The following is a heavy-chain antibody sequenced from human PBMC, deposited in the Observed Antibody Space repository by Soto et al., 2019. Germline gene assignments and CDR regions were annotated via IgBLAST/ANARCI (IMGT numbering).Heavy chain of an antibody. CDR3: ARDRSSSFWGLLPKLDAIDI. V-gene: IGHV3-30-3*01. D-gene: IGHD3-16*01. CDR2: ISYDGSKK. CDR1: GFTFSSYA. J-gene: IGHJ3*02. Sequence: QVQLVESGGGVVQPGRSLRLSCAASGFTFSSYAIHWVRRAPGKGLEWVAVISYDGSKKYYADSVKGRFTISRDNSKNTLYLQMNSLRPEDTAVYYCARDRSSSFWGLLPKLDAIDIWGQGTMVTVSS.